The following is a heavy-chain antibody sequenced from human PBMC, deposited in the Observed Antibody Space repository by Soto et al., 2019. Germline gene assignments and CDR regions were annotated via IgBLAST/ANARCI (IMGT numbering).Heavy chain of an antibody. Sequence: SVKVSCKASGRTFSSYAISWVRPAPGQGLEWMGGIIPIFGTANYAQKFQGRVTITADESTSTAYMELSSLRSEDTAVYYCARDRSKYYYDSSGYYPRYFDLWGRGTLVTVSS. V-gene: IGHV1-69*13. CDR3: ARDRSKYYYDSSGYYPRYFDL. CDR2: IIPIFGTA. CDR1: GRTFSSYA. D-gene: IGHD3-22*01. J-gene: IGHJ2*01.